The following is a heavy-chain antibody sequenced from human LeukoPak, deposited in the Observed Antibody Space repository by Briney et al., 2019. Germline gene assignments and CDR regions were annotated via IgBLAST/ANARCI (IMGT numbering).Heavy chain of an antibody. J-gene: IGHJ4*02. Sequence: PGGSLRLSCAASGFTFSSYAMSWVRQAPGKGLEWVSAISGSGGSTYYADSAKGRFTISRDNSKSTLYLQMNSLRAEDTAVYYCAKKGDGDYGSGSRFDYWGQGTLVTVSS. V-gene: IGHV3-23*01. CDR3: AKKGDGDYGSGSRFDY. D-gene: IGHD3-10*01. CDR1: GFTFSSYA. CDR2: ISGSGGST.